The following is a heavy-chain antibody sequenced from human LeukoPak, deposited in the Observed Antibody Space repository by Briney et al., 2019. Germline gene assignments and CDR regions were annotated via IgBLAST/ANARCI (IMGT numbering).Heavy chain of an antibody. CDR3: AKDFMGIAVAGTGFDP. CDR2: ISAYNGNT. Sequence: ASVKVSCKASGYTFTSYGISWVRQAPGQGLEWMGWISAYNGNTNYAQKLQGRVTMTTDTSTSTAYMELRSLRSDDTAVYYCAKDFMGIAVAGTGFDPWGQGTLVTVSS. V-gene: IGHV1-18*01. J-gene: IGHJ5*02. D-gene: IGHD6-19*01. CDR1: GYTFTSYG.